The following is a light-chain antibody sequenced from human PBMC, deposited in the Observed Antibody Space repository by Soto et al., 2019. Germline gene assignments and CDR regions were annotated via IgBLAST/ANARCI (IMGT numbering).Light chain of an antibody. V-gene: IGKV2-28*01. CDR1: QSLLHTNGYNY. J-gene: IGKJ5*01. Sequence: DIVLTQSPRSLPVIPGEPASISCRSSQSLLHTNGYNYLDWYLQRPGHSPQLLIYLGSNRACGVPDRFSGSVSGTEYTLKISRVEAEDVGVYYCMQALQSLTFGQGTRLEIQ. CDR2: LGS. CDR3: MQALQSLT.